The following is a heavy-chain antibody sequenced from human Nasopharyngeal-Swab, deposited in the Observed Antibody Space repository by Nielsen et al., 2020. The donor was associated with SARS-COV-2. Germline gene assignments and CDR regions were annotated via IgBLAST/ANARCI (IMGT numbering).Heavy chain of an antibody. Sequence: SETLSRTCTVSSDSISPYFWNWIRQPPGMGLEWIGYISHSGSTNYTPSLKSRVTISIDTSKKQLSLKLRSVTAADTAVYYCARIDGWGAMDVWGQGTTVTVSS. CDR3: ARIDGWGAMDV. V-gene: IGHV4-59*13. D-gene: IGHD3-10*01. CDR1: SDSISPYF. CDR2: ISHSGST. J-gene: IGHJ6*02.